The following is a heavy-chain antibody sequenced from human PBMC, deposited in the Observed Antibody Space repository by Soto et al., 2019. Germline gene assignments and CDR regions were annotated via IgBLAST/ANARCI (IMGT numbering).Heavy chain of an antibody. CDR2: IWYDGSNK. CDR1: GFTFSSYG. V-gene: IGHV3-33*01. D-gene: IGHD6-19*01. J-gene: IGHJ5*02. Sequence: PGGSLRLSCAASGFTFSSYGMHWVRQAPGKGLEWVAVIWYDGSNKYYADSVKGRFTISRDNSKNTLYLQMNSLRAEDTAVYYCARDGSGWATYNWFDPWGQGTLVTVSS. CDR3: ARDGSGWATYNWFDP.